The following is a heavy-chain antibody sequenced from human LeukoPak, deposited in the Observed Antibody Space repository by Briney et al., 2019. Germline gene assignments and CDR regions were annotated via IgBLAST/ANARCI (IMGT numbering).Heavy chain of an antibody. Sequence: GGSLRLSCAASGFSFSSYAINWVRQAPGKGLEWVSSISPSSSYIHYADSAKGRFTISRDNAKNSLYLQMNSLRAEDTAVYYCATDGGYAFDIWGQGTMVTVSS. D-gene: IGHD3-10*01. CDR2: ISPSSSYI. V-gene: IGHV3-21*01. CDR1: GFSFSSYA. CDR3: ATDGGYAFDI. J-gene: IGHJ3*02.